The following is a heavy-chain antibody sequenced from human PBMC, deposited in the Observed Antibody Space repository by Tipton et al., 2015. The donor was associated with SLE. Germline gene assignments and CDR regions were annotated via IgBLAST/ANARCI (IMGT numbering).Heavy chain of an antibody. Sequence: TLSLTCAVSGGSISSGGYSWSWIRQPPGKGLEWIGFLYPSGSTYYNPSLKSRVTISVDTSKNQFSLKLSSVTAADTAVYYCARELGMVAFDIWGQGTMVTVSS. V-gene: IGHV4-30-2*01. CDR2: LYPSGST. J-gene: IGHJ3*02. CDR3: ARELGMVAFDI. CDR1: GGSISSGGYS. D-gene: IGHD7-27*01.